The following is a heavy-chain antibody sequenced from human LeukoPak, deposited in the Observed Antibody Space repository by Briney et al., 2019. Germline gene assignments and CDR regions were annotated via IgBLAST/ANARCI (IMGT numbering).Heavy chain of an antibody. J-gene: IGHJ3*02. D-gene: IGHD6-19*01. V-gene: IGHV4-59*08. CDR3: ARHMWSSDWYAFDI. CDR1: GGSISSYY. CDR2: IAYSGST. Sequence: PSETLSLTCTVSGGSISSYYWSWIRQPPGKGLEWIGYIAYSGSTNYSPSLKSRVTISVDTSKNQFSLKLSSVTAADTAVYYCARHMWSSDWYAFDIWGQGTMVTVSS.